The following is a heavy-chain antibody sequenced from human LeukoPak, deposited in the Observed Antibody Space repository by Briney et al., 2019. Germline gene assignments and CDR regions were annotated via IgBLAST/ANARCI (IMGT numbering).Heavy chain of an antibody. Sequence: GGSLRLSCAASGFNFHDYTMHWVRQAPGKGLELVSLITRDGVYTYYADSVKGLFTISRDISKNSLYLQMHSLSTDDTALYYCATERSRYFHYWGQGTLVTVSS. CDR2: ITRDGVYT. J-gene: IGHJ4*02. V-gene: IGHV3-43*01. CDR1: GFNFHDYT. D-gene: IGHD3-16*01. CDR3: ATERSRYFHY.